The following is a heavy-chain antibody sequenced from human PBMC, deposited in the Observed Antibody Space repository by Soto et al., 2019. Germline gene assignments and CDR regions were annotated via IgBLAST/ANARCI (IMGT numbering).Heavy chain of an antibody. J-gene: IGHJ3*02. V-gene: IGHV3-64*01. Sequence: GGSLRLSCAASGFTFSSYAMHWVRQAPGKGLEYVSAISSNGGSTYYAKSVKGRFTISRDNSKNTLYHQMGSLRAEDMAVYYCARALGYAFDIWGQGTMVTVSS. CDR3: ARALGYAFDI. CDR1: GFTFSSYA. CDR2: ISSNGGST. D-gene: IGHD7-27*01.